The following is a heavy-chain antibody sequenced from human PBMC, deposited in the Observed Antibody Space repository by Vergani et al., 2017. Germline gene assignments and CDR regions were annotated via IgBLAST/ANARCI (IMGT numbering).Heavy chain of an antibody. J-gene: IGHJ4*02. D-gene: IGHD2-21*01. CDR3: ARGALWWLRQIDS. CDR1: GGSFSGYY. Sequence: QVQLQQWGAGLLKPSETLSLTCAVYGGSFSGYYWSWIRQPPGKGLEWIGEINHSGSTNYNPSLKSRVTISVDTSKNQFSLKLSSVTAADTAVYYCARGALWWLRQIDSWGQGTLVTVSS. CDR2: INHSGST. V-gene: IGHV4-34*01.